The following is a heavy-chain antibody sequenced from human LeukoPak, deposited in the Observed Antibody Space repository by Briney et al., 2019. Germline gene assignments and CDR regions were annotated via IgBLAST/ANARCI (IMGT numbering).Heavy chain of an antibody. CDR3: ARYEGSFRVAAAILF. V-gene: IGHV1-2*02. J-gene: IGHJ4*02. Sequence: ASVKVSCKASGYTFTGYYMHWVRQAPGQGLEWMGWINPNSGGTNYAQKFQGRVTMTRDTSISTAYMELSRLRSDDTAVYYCARYEGSFRVAAAILFWGQGTLVTVSS. CDR1: GYTFTGYY. CDR2: INPNSGGT. D-gene: IGHD6-13*01.